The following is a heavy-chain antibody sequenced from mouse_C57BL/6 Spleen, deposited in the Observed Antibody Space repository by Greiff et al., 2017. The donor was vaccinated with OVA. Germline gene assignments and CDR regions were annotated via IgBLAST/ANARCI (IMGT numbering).Heavy chain of an antibody. Sequence: EVKLQESGGGLVKPGGSLKLSCAASGFTFSSYAMSWVRQTPEKRLEWVATISDGGSYTYYPDNVKGRFTISRDNAKNNLYLQMSHLKSEDTAMYYCAREDSNYPYYYAMDYWVQGTSVTVSS. V-gene: IGHV5-4*01. CDR3: AREDSNYPYYYAMDY. CDR2: ISDGGSYT. CDR1: GFTFSSYA. J-gene: IGHJ4*01. D-gene: IGHD2-5*01.